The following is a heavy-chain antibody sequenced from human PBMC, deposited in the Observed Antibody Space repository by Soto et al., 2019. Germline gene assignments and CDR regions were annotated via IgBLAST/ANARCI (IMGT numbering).Heavy chain of an antibody. CDR2: INHSGIT. CDR3: ARSAAMAVLYYFDH. CDR1: GGSFSGYY. D-gene: IGHD6-6*01. V-gene: IGHV4-34*01. Sequence: PSGTLSLTCAVYGGSFSGYYWSWIRQPPGKGLEWIGDINHSGITNYNPSLKSRVTISVDTSKTQFSLILSSVTAADTAVYYCARSAAMAVLYYFDHWGQGILVTVSS. J-gene: IGHJ4*02.